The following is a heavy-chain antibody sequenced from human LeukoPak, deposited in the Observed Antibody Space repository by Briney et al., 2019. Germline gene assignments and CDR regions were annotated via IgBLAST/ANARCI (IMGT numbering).Heavy chain of an antibody. CDR1: GGSFSGYY. CDR3: ARASMVRGVGYYYYGMDV. V-gene: IGHV4-34*01. CDR2: INHSGST. Sequence: SETLSLTCAVYGGSFSGYYWSWIRQPPGKGLEWIGEINHSGSTNYNPSLKSRVTISVDTSKNQFYLKLSSVTAADTAVYYCARASMVRGVGYYYYGMDVWGQGTTVTVSS. D-gene: IGHD3-10*01. J-gene: IGHJ6*02.